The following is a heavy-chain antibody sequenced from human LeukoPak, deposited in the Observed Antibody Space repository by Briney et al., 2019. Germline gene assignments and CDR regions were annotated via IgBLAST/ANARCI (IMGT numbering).Heavy chain of an antibody. V-gene: IGHV4-61*05. D-gene: IGHD4-23*01. CDR3: ARASRDDYGGSVHDAFDI. CDR2: IYYSGST. Sequence: SETLSLTCAVSGGSISSNSYYWGWIRQPPGKGLEWIGYIYYSGSTNYNPSLKSRVTISVDTSKNQFSLKLSSVTAADTAVYYCARASRDDYGGSVHDAFDIWGQGTMVTVSS. CDR1: GGSISSNSYY. J-gene: IGHJ3*02.